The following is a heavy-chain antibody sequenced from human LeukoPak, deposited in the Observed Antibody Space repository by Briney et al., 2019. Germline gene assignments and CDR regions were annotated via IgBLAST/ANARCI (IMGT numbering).Heavy chain of an antibody. CDR2: ISSSSSYI. V-gene: IGHV3-21*04. Sequence: PGGSLRLSCAASGFTFSSYAMHWVRQAPGKGLEWVSSISSSSSYIYYADSVKGRFTISRDNSKNTLYLQMYSLRAEDTAIYYCAKNFYASGSYYYYYYMDVWGKGTTVSISS. D-gene: IGHD3-10*01. CDR3: AKNFYASGSYYYYYYMDV. J-gene: IGHJ6*03. CDR1: GFTFSSYA.